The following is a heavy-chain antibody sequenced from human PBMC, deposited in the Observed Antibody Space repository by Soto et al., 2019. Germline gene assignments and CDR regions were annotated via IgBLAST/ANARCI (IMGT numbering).Heavy chain of an antibody. CDR1: GGSISSYY. D-gene: IGHD3-22*01. V-gene: IGHV4-59*08. J-gene: IGHJ3*02. CDR3: ARLRAGYYDSSGYYYVCAFDI. CDR2: IYYSGST. Sequence: SETLSLTCTVSGGSISSYYWSWIRQPPGKGLEWIGYIYYSGSTNYNPSLKSRVTISVDTSKNQFSLKLSSVTAADTAVYYCARLRAGYYDSSGYYYVCAFDIWGQGTMVTVSS.